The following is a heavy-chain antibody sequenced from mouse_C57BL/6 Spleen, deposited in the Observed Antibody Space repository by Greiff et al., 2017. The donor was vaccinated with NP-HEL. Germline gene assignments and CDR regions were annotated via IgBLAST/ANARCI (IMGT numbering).Heavy chain of an antibody. Sequence: QVQLQQSGAELVRPGASVTLSCKASGYTFTDYEMHWVKPTPVHGLEWIGAIDPETGGTAYNQKFKGKAILTADKSSSTAYMELRSLTSEDSAVYYCTRRDYGISYGSVYYAMDYWGQGTSVTVSS. CDR3: TRRDYGISYGSVYYAMDY. CDR2: IDPETGGT. D-gene: IGHD1-1*01. V-gene: IGHV1-15*01. J-gene: IGHJ4*01. CDR1: GYTFTDYE.